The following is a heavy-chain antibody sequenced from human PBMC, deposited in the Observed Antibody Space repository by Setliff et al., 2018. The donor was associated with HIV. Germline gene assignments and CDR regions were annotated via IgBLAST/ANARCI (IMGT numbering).Heavy chain of an antibody. Sequence: SETLSLTCAVYGGSFSEFSWSWIRQSPGKGLEWIGEVNHRGGTNYNPSLKSRVIMSADTSKNQFSLRLTSLTAADTAMYYCARGSAVTGTLEYWGQGTLVTVSS. D-gene: IGHD6-19*01. CDR1: GGSFSEFS. V-gene: IGHV4-34*01. CDR3: ARGSAVTGTLEY. J-gene: IGHJ4*02. CDR2: VNHRGGT.